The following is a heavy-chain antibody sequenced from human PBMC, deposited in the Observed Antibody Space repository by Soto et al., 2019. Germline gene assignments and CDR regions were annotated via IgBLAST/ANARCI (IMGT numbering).Heavy chain of an antibody. J-gene: IGHJ4*02. CDR3: ASDLEWEGYSSSYDY. V-gene: IGHV3-30-3*01. CDR1: GFTFSSYA. CDR2: ISYDGSNK. Sequence: QVQLVESGGGVVQPGRSLRLSCAASGFTFSSYAMHWVRQAPGKGLEWVAVISYDGSNKYYADSVKGRFTISRDNSKNPLYRQMNSRRAEDTAVYYCASDLEWEGYSSSYDYWGQGTLVTVSS. D-gene: IGHD6-13*01.